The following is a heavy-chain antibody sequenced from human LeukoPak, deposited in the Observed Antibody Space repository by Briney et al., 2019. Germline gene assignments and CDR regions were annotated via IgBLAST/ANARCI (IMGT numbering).Heavy chain of an antibody. CDR3: AREKARITIFGVIYYYGMDV. J-gene: IGHJ6*02. V-gene: IGHV4-61*01. CDR2: IYYSGST. CDR1: GGSVSSGSYY. Sequence: PSETLSLTCTVSGGSVSSGSYYWSWIRQPPGKGPEWIGYIYYSGSTNYNPSLKSRVTISVDTSKNQFSLKLSSVTAADTAVYYCAREKARITIFGVIYYYGMDVWGQGTTVTVSS. D-gene: IGHD3-3*01.